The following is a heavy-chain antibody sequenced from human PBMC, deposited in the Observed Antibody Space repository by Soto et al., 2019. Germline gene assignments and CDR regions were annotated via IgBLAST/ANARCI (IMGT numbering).Heavy chain of an antibody. CDR3: ARSGSGALALNGGALDY. V-gene: IGHV1-18*01. J-gene: IGHJ4*02. CDR1: GYTFTSYG. D-gene: IGHD3-10*01. CDR2: ISAYNGNT. Sequence: QVQLVQSGAEVKKPGASVKVSCKASGYTFTSYGISWVRQAPGQGLEWMGWISAYNGNTNYAQKLQGRVTMTTDTSXGXXYMELRSLRSDDTAVYYCARSGSGALALNGGALDYWGQGTLVTVSS.